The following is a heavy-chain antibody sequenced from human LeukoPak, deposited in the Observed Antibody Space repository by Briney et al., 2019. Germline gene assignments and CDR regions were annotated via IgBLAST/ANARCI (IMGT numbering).Heavy chain of an antibody. D-gene: IGHD4-17*01. CDR3: TGAVTTTPYGV. CDR2: IRSKANSYAT. Sequence: GGSLKLSCAASGFTFSGSAMHWVRQASGKGLEWVGRIRSKANSYATAYAASGKGTITISRDDSKNTAYLQMTSVKTEDKAVYYCTGAVTTTPYGVWGQGTTVTVSS. CDR1: GFTFSGSA. J-gene: IGHJ6*02. V-gene: IGHV3-73*01.